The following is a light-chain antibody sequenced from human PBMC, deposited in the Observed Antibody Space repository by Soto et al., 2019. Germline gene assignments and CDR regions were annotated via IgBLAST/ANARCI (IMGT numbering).Light chain of an antibody. Sequence: QLVLTQPPSASGTPGQRVTISCSGSSSNIGSNYVYWYQQLPGTAPKLLIYSNNQRPSGVPDRFSGSKSGTSASLAISGLRSEDEADYYCAAWDDSLSHVVFGGGTKLTVL. J-gene: IGLJ2*01. V-gene: IGLV1-47*02. CDR3: AAWDDSLSHVV. CDR2: SNN. CDR1: SSNIGSNY.